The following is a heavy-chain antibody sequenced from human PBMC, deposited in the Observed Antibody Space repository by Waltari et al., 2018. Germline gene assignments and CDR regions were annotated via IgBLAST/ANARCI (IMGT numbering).Heavy chain of an antibody. V-gene: IGHV4-38-2*01. CDR3: ARYSSGWYDYYYYYMDV. J-gene: IGHJ6*03. CDR1: GYSISSGYY. CDR2: IYHSGGT. D-gene: IGHD6-19*01. Sequence: QVQLQESGPGLVKPSETLSLTCAVSGYSISSGYYWGWIRQPPGKGLEGIGSIYHSGGTYYNPSLKSRVTISVDTSKNQFSLKLSSVTAADTAVYYCARYSSGWYDYYYYYMDVWGKGTTVTVSS.